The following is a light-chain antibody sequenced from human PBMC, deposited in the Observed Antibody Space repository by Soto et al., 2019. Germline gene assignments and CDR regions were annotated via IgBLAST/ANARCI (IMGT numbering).Light chain of an antibody. Sequence: QSALTQPASVAGSAGQSITISCTGASSDIGGYSYVSWYQQHPGKAPKLTIYEVGNRPSGISDRFSGSKSGNTASLTISGLLAEDEADYPRSSYPSSYFRVVFAGGILLTVL. CDR3: SSYPSSYFRVV. CDR1: SSDIGGYSY. CDR2: EVG. V-gene: IGLV2-14*01. J-gene: IGLJ2*01.